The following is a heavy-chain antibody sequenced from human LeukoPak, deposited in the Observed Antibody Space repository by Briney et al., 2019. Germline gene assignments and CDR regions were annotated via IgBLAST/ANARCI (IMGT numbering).Heavy chain of an antibody. D-gene: IGHD3/OR15-3a*01. CDR1: GASISDYY. Sequence: PSETLSLTCSVSGASISDYYWSWIRQPPGKGLEWIGYTFSTGSTNYNPSLKSRVTMSVEPSKSQFSLKLRSVTAADTAVYYCARDGQAFDYWGQGALVTVSS. CDR2: TFSTGST. CDR3: ARDGQAFDY. J-gene: IGHJ4*02. V-gene: IGHV4-59*01.